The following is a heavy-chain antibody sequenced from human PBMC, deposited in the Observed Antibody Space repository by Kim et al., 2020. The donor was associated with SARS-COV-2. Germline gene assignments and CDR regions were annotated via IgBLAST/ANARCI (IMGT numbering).Heavy chain of an antibody. CDR3: ARNPTPMLTYY. Sequence: GESLKISCMGSGYSFTSYWITWVRQMPGKGLEWMGRIDPSDSYTNYSPSFQGHVTISADKSISTAYLQWSSLKASDTAMYYCARNPTPMLTYYWGQGTLVTVSS. CDR1: GYSFTSYW. D-gene: IGHD5-18*01. CDR2: IDPSDSYT. J-gene: IGHJ4*02. V-gene: IGHV5-10-1*01.